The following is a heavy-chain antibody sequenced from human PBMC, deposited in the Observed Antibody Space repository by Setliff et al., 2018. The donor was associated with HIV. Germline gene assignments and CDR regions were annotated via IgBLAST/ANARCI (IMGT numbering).Heavy chain of an antibody. Sequence: ASETLSLTCAVYGGSFSGYYWSWIRQPPGKGLEWIGYIYFTGNTDYNPSLKSRVTISLDTARNQFSLELTSVTATDTAVYYCARDPTGGAARFDYWGQGTLVTVSS. J-gene: IGHJ4*02. CDR3: ARDPTGGAARFDY. CDR1: GGSFSGYY. D-gene: IGHD6-6*01. V-gene: IGHV4-34*11. CDR2: IYFTGNT.